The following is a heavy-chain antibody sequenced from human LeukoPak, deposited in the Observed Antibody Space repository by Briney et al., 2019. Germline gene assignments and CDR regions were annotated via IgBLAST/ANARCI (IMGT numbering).Heavy chain of an antibody. Sequence: PSETLSLTCTVSGGSISSYYWSWIRQPPGKGLEWIGYIYYSGSTNYNPSLKSRVTISVDTSKNQFSLKLSSVTAADTAVYYCARGGGYSLVYYYYGMDVWGQGTTVTVSS. V-gene: IGHV4-59*01. J-gene: IGHJ6*02. CDR2: IYYSGST. D-gene: IGHD5-18*01. CDR3: ARGGGYSLVYYYYGMDV. CDR1: GGSISSYY.